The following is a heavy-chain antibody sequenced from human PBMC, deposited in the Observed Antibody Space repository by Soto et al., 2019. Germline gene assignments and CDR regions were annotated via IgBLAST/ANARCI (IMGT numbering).Heavy chain of an antibody. CDR1: GYTFTSYD. J-gene: IGHJ4*02. D-gene: IGHD3-10*01. Sequence: QGELVQAGAEVRKLGASVKASCKTSGYTFTSYDINWVRQATGQGLEWMGWMNPNSGNTGYAQNFQGRVTMTTNTSISTAYMELSGLGSEDTAAYYCALSMIRGASFFFDTWGQGALVTVSS. V-gene: IGHV1-8*01. CDR2: MNPNSGNT. CDR3: ALSMIRGASFFFDT.